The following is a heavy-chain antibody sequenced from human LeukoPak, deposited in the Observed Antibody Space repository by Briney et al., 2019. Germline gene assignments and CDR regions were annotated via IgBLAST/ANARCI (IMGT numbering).Heavy chain of an antibody. J-gene: IGHJ4*02. CDR3: ASRRNYGGNRAHDY. CDR2: IYYSGST. D-gene: IGHD4-23*01. Sequence: PSETLSLTCTVSGVSISSYYWSWIRQPPGKGLEWMGYIYYSGSTNYNPSLKRRVTISVDTSKNQFSLKLSSVTAADTAVYYCASRRNYGGNRAHDYWGQGTLVTVSS. CDR1: GVSISSYY. V-gene: IGHV4-59*01.